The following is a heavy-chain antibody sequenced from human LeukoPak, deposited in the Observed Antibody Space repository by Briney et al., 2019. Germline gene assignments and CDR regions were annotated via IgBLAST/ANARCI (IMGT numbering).Heavy chain of an antibody. CDR2: IYTSGST. J-gene: IGHJ3*02. V-gene: IGHV4-4*07. Sequence: SETLSLTCIVSGGSISSYYWSWIRQPAGKGLEWIGRIYTSGSTNYNPSLKSRVTMSVDTSKNQFSLKLSSVTAADTAVYYCATRSRDYDIFDIWGQGTMVTASS. CDR3: ATRSRDYDIFDI. D-gene: IGHD5-12*01. CDR1: GGSISSYY.